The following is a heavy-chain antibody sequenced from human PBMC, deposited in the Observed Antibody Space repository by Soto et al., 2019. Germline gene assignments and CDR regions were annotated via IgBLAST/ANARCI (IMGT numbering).Heavy chain of an antibody. D-gene: IGHD2-15*01. J-gene: IGHJ4*02. CDR2: IYYSGST. CDR1: GISVSTSDYY. V-gene: IGHV4-39*01. CDR3: AGFVVPASRNSDFDY. Sequence: SETLSLTCTVSGISVSTSDYYWGWVRQPPGKGLDWIGNIYYSGSTFYNPSLRSRVTLSVDTSKNQFSLRLNSVTVADTAVYFCAGFVVPASRNSDFDYWGQGTLVTV.